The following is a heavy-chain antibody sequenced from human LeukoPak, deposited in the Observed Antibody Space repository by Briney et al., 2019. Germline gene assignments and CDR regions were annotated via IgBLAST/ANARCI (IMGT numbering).Heavy chain of an antibody. CDR2: IIPIFGTA. Sequence: SVKVSCKASGGTFSSYAISWVRQAPGQRLEWMGGIIPIFGTANYAQKFQGRVTITADESTSTAYMELSSLRSEDTAVYYCARVLTYYDSSGYYEESFDYWGQGTLVTVSS. D-gene: IGHD3-22*01. V-gene: IGHV1-69*13. CDR1: GGTFSSYA. J-gene: IGHJ4*02. CDR3: ARVLTYYDSSGYYEESFDY.